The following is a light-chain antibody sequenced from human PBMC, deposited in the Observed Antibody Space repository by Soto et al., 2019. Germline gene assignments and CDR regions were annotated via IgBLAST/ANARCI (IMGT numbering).Light chain of an antibody. Sequence: EIVLTQSPGTLSLSPGERATLSCRASQSVSSSYLAWYQQKPGQAPRLLIYDASSRATGIPDRFSGSGSGTDFILTISRLEPEDFAVYYCQHYGSSPYTFGQGTKLEIK. J-gene: IGKJ2*01. CDR3: QHYGSSPYT. V-gene: IGKV3-20*01. CDR1: QSVSSSY. CDR2: DAS.